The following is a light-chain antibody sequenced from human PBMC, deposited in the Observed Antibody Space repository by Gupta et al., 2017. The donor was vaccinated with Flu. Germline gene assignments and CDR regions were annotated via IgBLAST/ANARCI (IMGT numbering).Light chain of an antibody. CDR3: QSYDNSLSGSKV. CDR1: TSNIGAGYD. CDR2: GNN. J-gene: IGLJ3*02. V-gene: IGLV1-40*01. Sequence: QFVLTQPPSVSGAPGQRVTISCTGSTSNIGAGYDVHWYQQVPGRAPKRLIFGNNNRPSGVADRFSGSKSGTSASLAIAWLQAEDEADYYCQSYDNSLSGSKVFGGGTKLTVL.